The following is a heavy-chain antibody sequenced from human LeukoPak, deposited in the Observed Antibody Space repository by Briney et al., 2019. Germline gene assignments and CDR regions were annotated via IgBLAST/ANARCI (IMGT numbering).Heavy chain of an antibody. CDR1: GASVGSAGYY. Sequence: SETLSLTCTVSGASVGSAGYYWSWIRQPPGGGLEWIGYIYYIRNTNYNPSLKSRVTMSLDPSKNQFSLKLNSVTAADTAVYCCARTQSQSGSYRYYFGYWGQGTLVTVSS. V-gene: IGHV4-61*08. CDR3: ARTQSQSGSYRYYFGY. D-gene: IGHD3-16*02. J-gene: IGHJ4*02. CDR2: IYYIRNT.